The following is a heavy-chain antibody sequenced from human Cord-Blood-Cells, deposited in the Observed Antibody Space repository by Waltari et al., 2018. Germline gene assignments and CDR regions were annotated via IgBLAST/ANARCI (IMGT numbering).Heavy chain of an antibody. CDR3: ARAIAVAGTRVNWFDP. CDR1: GYSISSGYY. J-gene: IGHJ5*02. CDR2: IYHSGST. V-gene: IGHV4-38-2*01. Sequence: QVQLQESGPGLVKPSETLSLTCAVSGYSISSGYYWGWIRQPPGKGLEWIGSIYHSGSTYYNPSLKSRVTISVDTSKNQFSQKLSSVTAADTAVYYCARAIAVAGTRVNWFDPWGQGTLVTVSS. D-gene: IGHD6-19*01.